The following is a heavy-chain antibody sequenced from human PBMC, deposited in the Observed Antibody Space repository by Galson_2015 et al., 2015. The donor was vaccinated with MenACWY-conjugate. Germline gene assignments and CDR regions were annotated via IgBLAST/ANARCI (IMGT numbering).Heavy chain of an antibody. CDR1: GFTFSSYA. Sequence: SLRLSCAASGFTFSSYAMSWVRQAPGKGLEWVSAISGSGGSTYYADSVKGRFTIPRDNSKNTLYLQMNSLRAEDTAVYYCAEDMGALGGSDYWGQGTLVTVSS. CDR3: AEDMGALGGSDY. D-gene: IGHD1-26*01. CDR2: ISGSGGST. V-gene: IGHV3-23*01. J-gene: IGHJ4*02.